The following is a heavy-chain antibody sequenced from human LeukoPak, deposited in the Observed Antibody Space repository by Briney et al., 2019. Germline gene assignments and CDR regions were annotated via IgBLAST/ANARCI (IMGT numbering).Heavy chain of an antibody. D-gene: IGHD6-6*01. CDR1: GYTFTSYY. CDR3: ARDHGYSSSSDY. J-gene: IGHJ4*02. CDR2: INPNSGGT. Sequence: ASXKVSCKASGYTFTSYYMHWVRQAPGQGLEWMGRINPNSGGTNYAKKFQGRVTMTRDTSISTAYMELSRLRSDDTAVYYCARDHGYSSSSDYWGQGTLVTVSS. V-gene: IGHV1-2*06.